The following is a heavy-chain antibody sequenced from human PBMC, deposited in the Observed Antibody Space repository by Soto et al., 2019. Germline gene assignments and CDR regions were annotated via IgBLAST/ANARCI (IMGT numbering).Heavy chain of an antibody. CDR1: GFTFSSYG. D-gene: IGHD6-19*01. CDR3: VKDGSSGWPYYYGLDV. V-gene: IGHV3-30*18. CDR2: ISYDGSNK. Sequence: QVQLVESGGGVVQPGRSLRLSCAASGFTFSSYGMHWVRQAPGKGLEWVAVISYDGSNKYYADSVKGRFTIARDNFKNTLYLQMSSLRAEDTAVYYCVKDGSSGWPYYYGLDVWGQATSVTVPS. J-gene: IGHJ6*02.